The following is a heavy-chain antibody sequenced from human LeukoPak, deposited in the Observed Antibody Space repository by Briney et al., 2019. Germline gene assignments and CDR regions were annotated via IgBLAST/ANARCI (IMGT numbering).Heavy chain of an antibody. J-gene: IGHJ6*03. V-gene: IGHV1-18*01. CDR3: ARESIAARPNNYYYYYMDV. Sequence: ASVKVSCKASGYTFTSYGISWVRQAPGQGLEWMGWISAYNGNTNYAQKLQGRVTMTTDTSTSTAYMELRSLRSDDTAVYYCARESIAARPNNYYYYYMDVWGKGTTVTVSS. CDR1: GYTFTSYG. D-gene: IGHD6-6*01. CDR2: ISAYNGNT.